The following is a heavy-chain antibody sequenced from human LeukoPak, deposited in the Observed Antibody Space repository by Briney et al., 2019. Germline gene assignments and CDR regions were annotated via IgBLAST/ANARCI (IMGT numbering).Heavy chain of an antibody. CDR1: GFTLDDYA. D-gene: IGHD2-15*01. V-gene: IGHV3-9*01. J-gene: IGHJ4*02. Sequence: GRSLRLSCAASGFTLDDYAMHWVRQAPGKGLEWVSGISWNSGSIGYADSVKGRFTISRDNAKNSLYLQMNSLRAEDTAVYYCARGTVVVLEGYYFDYWGQGTLVTVSS. CDR2: ISWNSGSI. CDR3: ARGTVVVLEGYYFDY.